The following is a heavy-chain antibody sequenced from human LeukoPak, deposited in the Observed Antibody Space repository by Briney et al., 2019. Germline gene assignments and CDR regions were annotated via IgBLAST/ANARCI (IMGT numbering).Heavy chain of an antibody. D-gene: IGHD5-18*01. Sequence: ASVKVSCKASLYPVTVSAVHSGRQAPGQGLEWIGWINPNSGGTNYAQKFQGRVTMTRDTSNSTAYMELSRLGSDDTVYYCGARQGDTAMVPRYFDYWGQGTLVTVSS. CDR3: ARQGDTAMVPRYFDY. CDR2: INPNSGGT. CDR1: LYPVTVSA. V-gene: IGHV1-2*02. J-gene: IGHJ4*02.